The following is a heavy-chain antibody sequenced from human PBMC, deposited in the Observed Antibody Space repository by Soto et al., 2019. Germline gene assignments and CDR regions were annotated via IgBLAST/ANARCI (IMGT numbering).Heavy chain of an antibody. CDR1: GASVSTGVYY. CDR2: IDNSGST. J-gene: IGHJ4*02. V-gene: IGHV4-31*03. D-gene: IGHD3-10*02. Sequence: SETLSLTCTVSGASVSTGVYYWTWIRHHPGKGLERIGYIDNSGSTYYNPSLTGRVDISVDTSKNEFSLNLQSLTAADTAFYYCAGAVSDFDVRRYRTSYFDQWGQGILVTVSS. CDR3: AGAVSDFDVRRYRTSYFDQ.